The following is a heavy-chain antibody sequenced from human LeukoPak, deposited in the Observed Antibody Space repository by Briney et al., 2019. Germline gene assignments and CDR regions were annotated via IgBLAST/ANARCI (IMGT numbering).Heavy chain of an antibody. CDR2: ISSSGSTI. Sequence: PGGSLRLACAASGFTFSDYYMSWIRQAPGKGLEWVSYISSSGSTIYYADSVKGRFTISRDNAKNSLYLQMNSLRAEDTAVYYCARAPYYYDSSGYYMDAFDIWGQGTMVTVSS. CDR3: ARAPYYYDSSGYYMDAFDI. D-gene: IGHD3-22*01. J-gene: IGHJ3*02. V-gene: IGHV3-11*01. CDR1: GFTFSDYY.